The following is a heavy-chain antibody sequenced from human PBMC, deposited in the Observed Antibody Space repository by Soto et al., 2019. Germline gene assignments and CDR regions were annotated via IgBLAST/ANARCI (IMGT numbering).Heavy chain of an antibody. CDR1: GYTFTSHG. CDR2: INPNNDNS. V-gene: IGHV1-18*04. Sequence: QVELVQSGGEVKKPGASVKVSCKASGYTFTSHGISWVRQAPGQGLEWVGWINPNNDNSVSAQKFQDRVSLPTDTSTSTVYMELRSLTSDYTAFYYCARTPTYSRLGDHWGQGTLVTVAS. J-gene: IGHJ4*02. CDR3: ARTPTYSRLGDH. D-gene: IGHD3-22*01.